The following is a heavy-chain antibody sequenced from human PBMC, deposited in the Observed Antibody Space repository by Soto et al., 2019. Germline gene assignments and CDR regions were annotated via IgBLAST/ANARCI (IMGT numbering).Heavy chain of an antibody. Sequence: GGSLRLSCAASGFTLSSYTMHWVRQAPGKGLEWVAMIWYDAINKYYADSVKGRFTISRDHSMSTLSLQMDSLRAEDTAVYYCARDWNAGIFDYWGQGTLVTVSS. D-gene: IGHD1-1*01. CDR2: IWYDAINK. CDR1: GFTLSSYT. CDR3: ARDWNAGIFDY. V-gene: IGHV3-33*08. J-gene: IGHJ4*02.